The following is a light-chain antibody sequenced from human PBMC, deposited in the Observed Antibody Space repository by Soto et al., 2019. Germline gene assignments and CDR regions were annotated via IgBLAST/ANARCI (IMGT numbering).Light chain of an antibody. V-gene: IGLV2-14*03. Sequence: QSVLTQPASVSGSPGQSITISCTGTSSDVGGYNYVFWYQHPPGKAPKLMIYDVTNRPSGVSNRFSGSKSGNTASLTISGLQAEDEADYYCTSYTSSSTYGFGTGTKVTVL. CDR3: TSYTSSSTYG. J-gene: IGLJ1*01. CDR1: SSDVGGYNY. CDR2: DVT.